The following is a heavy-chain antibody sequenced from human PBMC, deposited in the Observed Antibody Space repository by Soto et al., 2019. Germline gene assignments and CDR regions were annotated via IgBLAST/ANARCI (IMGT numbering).Heavy chain of an antibody. CDR3: ARTRSITMIVVPGDY. D-gene: IGHD3-22*01. CDR2: ISAYNGNT. CDR1: GYTFTSYG. Sequence: VQLLESGGGLVQPGGSLRLSCAASGYTFTSYGISWVRQAPGQGLEWMGWISAYNGNTNYAQKLQGRVTMTTDTSTSTAYMELRSLRSDDTAVYYCARTRSITMIVVPGDYWGQGTLVTVSS. V-gene: IGHV1-18*04. J-gene: IGHJ4*02.